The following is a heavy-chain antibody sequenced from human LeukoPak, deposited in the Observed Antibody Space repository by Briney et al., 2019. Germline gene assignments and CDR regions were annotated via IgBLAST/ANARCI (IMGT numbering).Heavy chain of an antibody. CDR2: IHYGGST. Sequence: NSSESLSLACTVAGGSISSYYWRWIRQPPGEVLEWDGYIHYGGSTNYNPSLKSRVTISVDTSKNQFSLKLSSVTAADPAVYYCARAPVYYDILNGYYSAFFDYWGQGTLVTVSS. D-gene: IGHD3-9*01. CDR1: GGSISSYY. CDR3: ARAPVYYDILNGYYSAFFDY. J-gene: IGHJ4*02. V-gene: IGHV4-59*01.